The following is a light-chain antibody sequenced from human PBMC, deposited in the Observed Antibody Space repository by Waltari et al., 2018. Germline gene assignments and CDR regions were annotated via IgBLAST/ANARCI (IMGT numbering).Light chain of an antibody. V-gene: IGLV2-14*03. Sequence: QSALTQPASVSGSPGQSITISCTGTSSHVGGSKYVSWYQQHPGKAPKLMIYEVSNRPSGVSNRFSGSKSGNTASLTISGLQAEDEADYYCKSYSTSSTHYVFGTGTKVTVL. CDR2: EVS. J-gene: IGLJ1*01. CDR3: KSYSTSSTHYV. CDR1: SSHVGGSKY.